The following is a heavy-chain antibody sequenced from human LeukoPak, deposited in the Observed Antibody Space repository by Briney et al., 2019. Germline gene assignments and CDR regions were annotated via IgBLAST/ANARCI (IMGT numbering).Heavy chain of an antibody. Sequence: SGGSLRLSCAASGFTFSSYAMTWVRQGPGKGLEWGSGISGSGVSTFYADSVKGRFTMSRDNAKNTVDLQMNSLTAQDTALYYCAKHVDSISGCHEYWGQGTLVTVSS. CDR2: ISGSGVST. V-gene: IGHV3-23*01. D-gene: IGHD3-3*02. CDR1: GFTFSSYA. CDR3: AKHVDSISGCHEY. J-gene: IGHJ4*02.